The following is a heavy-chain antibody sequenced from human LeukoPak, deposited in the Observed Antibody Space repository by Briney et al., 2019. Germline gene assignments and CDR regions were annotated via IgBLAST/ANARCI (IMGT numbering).Heavy chain of an antibody. CDR3: ATARHCSSTSCYNDY. J-gene: IGHJ4*02. Sequence: ASVKVSCKASGYTFTDYYMHWVQQAPGKGLEWMGRVDPEDGETIYAEKFQGRVTITADTSTDTAYMELSSLRSEDTAVYYCATARHCSSTSCYNDYWGQGTLVTVSS. CDR1: GYTFTDYY. V-gene: IGHV1-69-2*01. CDR2: VDPEDGET. D-gene: IGHD2-2*02.